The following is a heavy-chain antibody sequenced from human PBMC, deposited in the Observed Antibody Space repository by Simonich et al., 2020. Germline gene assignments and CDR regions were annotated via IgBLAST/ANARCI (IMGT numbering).Heavy chain of an antibody. CDR3: AKDSSLVGATDWFDP. CDR2: ISGSGVRT. V-gene: IGHV3-23*01. J-gene: IGHJ5*02. D-gene: IGHD1-26*01. Sequence: EVQLLESGGGLVQPGGSLRLSCAASGFTFSSYAMSWVRQAQGKGLEWDSAISGSGVRTYYADSVKGRFTISRDNSKNTLYLQMNSLRAEDTAVYYCAKDSSLVGATDWFDPWGQGTLVTVSS. CDR1: GFTFSSYA.